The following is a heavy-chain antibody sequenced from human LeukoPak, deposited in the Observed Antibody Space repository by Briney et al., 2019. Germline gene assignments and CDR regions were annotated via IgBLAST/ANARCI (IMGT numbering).Heavy chain of an antibody. Sequence: ASVKVSCKASGYTFTGYYMHWVRQAPGQGLEWMGWINPNSGGTNYAQKFQGRVTMTRDTFISTAYMELSRLRSDDTAVYYCARDGTIVGATYYYYYGMDVWGQGTTVTVSS. CDR1: GYTFTGYY. D-gene: IGHD1-26*01. CDR3: ARDGTIVGATYYYYYGMDV. CDR2: INPNSGGT. V-gene: IGHV1-2*02. J-gene: IGHJ6*02.